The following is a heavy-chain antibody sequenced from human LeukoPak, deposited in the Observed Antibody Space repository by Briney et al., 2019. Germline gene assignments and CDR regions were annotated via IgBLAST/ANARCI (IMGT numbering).Heavy chain of an antibody. D-gene: IGHD1-26*01. V-gene: IGHV4-59*01. J-gene: IGHJ5*02. CDR1: GGSITSYY. CDR3: AREAYSGSYGWFDP. Sequence: PSETLSLTCTVSGGSITSYYWSWIRQPPGKGLEWIGYISKSGNTNYSPSLKSRVTIFGDTSKNQFFLRLTSVTAADTAVYYCAREAYSGSYGWFDPWGQGTLVTVSS. CDR2: ISKSGNT.